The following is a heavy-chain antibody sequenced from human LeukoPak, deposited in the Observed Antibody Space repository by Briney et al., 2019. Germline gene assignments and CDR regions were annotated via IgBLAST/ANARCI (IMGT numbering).Heavy chain of an antibody. CDR1: GFTFSGSA. Sequence: GGSLRLSCAASGFTFSGSAMHWVRQASGKGLEWVGRIRSKANSYATAYAASVKGRFTISRDDSKNTAYLQMNSLKTEDTAVYYCTTDIPGYYYGSGSYSDTLDYWGQGTLVTVSS. D-gene: IGHD3-10*01. J-gene: IGHJ4*02. CDR2: IRSKANSYAT. V-gene: IGHV3-73*01. CDR3: TTDIPGYYYGSGSYSDTLDY.